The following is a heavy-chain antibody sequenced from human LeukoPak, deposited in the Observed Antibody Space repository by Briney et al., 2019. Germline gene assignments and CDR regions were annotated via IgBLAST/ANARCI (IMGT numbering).Heavy chain of an antibody. CDR1: GYSIINGYF. CDR2: IYHSGST. Sequence: PSETLSLTCAVSGYSIINGYFWGWIRQPPGKGLEWIGSIYHSGSTYHNPSLKSRVTISADTSKNQFSLKVNSVTAADTAVYYCARLRDHSPSSPFDYWGQGTLVTVSS. CDR3: ARLRDHSPSSPFDY. D-gene: IGHD6-6*01. V-gene: IGHV4-38-2*01. J-gene: IGHJ4*02.